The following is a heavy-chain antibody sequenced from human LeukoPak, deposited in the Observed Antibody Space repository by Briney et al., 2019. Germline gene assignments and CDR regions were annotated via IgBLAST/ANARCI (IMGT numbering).Heavy chain of an antibody. J-gene: IGHJ3*02. V-gene: IGHV4-34*01. CDR2: INHSGST. D-gene: IGHD3-22*01. Sequence: SETLSLTCAVYGGSFSGYYWSWIRQPPGKGLEWIGEINHSGSTYYNPSLKSRVTISVDRSKNQFSLKLSSVTAADTAVYYCARGGDYYDSSGFAFDIWGQGTMVTVSS. CDR3: ARGGDYYDSSGFAFDI. CDR1: GGSFSGYY.